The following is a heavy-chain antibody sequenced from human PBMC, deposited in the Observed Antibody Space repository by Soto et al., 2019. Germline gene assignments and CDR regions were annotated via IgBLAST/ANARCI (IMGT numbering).Heavy chain of an antibody. CDR3: ARQLSPRRSVAGGVDY. Sequence: QLQLQESGPGLVKPSETLSLTCTVSGGSISSSSYYWGWIRQSPGKGLEWIANVYYSGSTYYNPSLKSRVTVSVDLSKNEFSMKLSSVTAADTAVYYCARQLSPRRSVAGGVDYWGQGALVAVSS. CDR1: GGSISSSSYY. CDR2: VYYSGST. D-gene: IGHD2-8*02. J-gene: IGHJ4*02. V-gene: IGHV4-39*01.